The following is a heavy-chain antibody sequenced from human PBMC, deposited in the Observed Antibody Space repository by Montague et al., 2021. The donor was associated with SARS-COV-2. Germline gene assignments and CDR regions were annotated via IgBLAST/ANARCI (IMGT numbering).Heavy chain of an antibody. Sequence: SETLSLTCTVSGGSISSSSHYWGWIRQPPGKGLEWIGSIYYSGSTYYNPSLKSRVTISVDTSKNQFSLKQSSVTAADTAVFYCARHSGDYTIFGVVIYYMDVWGKGTTVTVSS. CDR2: IYYSGST. CDR1: GGSISSSSHY. J-gene: IGHJ6*03. D-gene: IGHD3-3*01. CDR3: ARHSGDYTIFGVVIYYMDV. V-gene: IGHV4-39*01.